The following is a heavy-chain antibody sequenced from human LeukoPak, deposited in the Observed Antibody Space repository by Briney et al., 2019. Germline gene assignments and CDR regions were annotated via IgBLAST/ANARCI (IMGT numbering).Heavy chain of an antibody. Sequence: RPGGSLRLSCAASGFTFDDYGMSWVRQAPGKGLEWVSGINWNGGSTGYADSVKGRFTISRDNAKNSLYLQMNSLRAEDTAVYYCAKWGPGYDFWSGVPHWGQGTLVTVSS. CDR1: GFTFDDYG. CDR3: AKWGPGYDFWSGVPH. CDR2: INWNGGST. V-gene: IGHV3-20*04. D-gene: IGHD3-3*01. J-gene: IGHJ4*02.